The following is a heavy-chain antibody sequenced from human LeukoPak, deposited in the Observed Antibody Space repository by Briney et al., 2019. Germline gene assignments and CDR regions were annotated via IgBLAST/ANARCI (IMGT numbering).Heavy chain of an antibody. D-gene: IGHD6-13*01. V-gene: IGHV1-18*01. CDR3: ARIKGIAAAGHLGFDP. Sequence: ASVKVSCKTSGYTFTNYGISWVRQAPGQGLEWMGWISGYNGYTNYAQKLQGRVTMTTDTSTSTAYMELRSLRSDDTAVYYCARIKGIAAAGHLGFDPWGQGTLVTVSS. CDR2: ISGYNGYT. J-gene: IGHJ5*02. CDR1: GYTFTNYG.